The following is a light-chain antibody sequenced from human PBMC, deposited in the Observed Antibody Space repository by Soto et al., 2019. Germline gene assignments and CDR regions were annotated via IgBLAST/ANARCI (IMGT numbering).Light chain of an antibody. J-gene: IGLJ1*01. CDR1: SSDVGGYNY. CDR2: EVS. V-gene: IGLV2-14*01. Sequence: QSALTQPASVSGSPGQSITISCTGSSSDVGGYNYVSWYHQHPGKAPKLIIYEVSNRPLGVSNRFSGSTSGDTAYLAVLGLQAEDEADYCCRSRTRPTSYVFGTGTKGTVL. CDR3: RSRTRPTSYV.